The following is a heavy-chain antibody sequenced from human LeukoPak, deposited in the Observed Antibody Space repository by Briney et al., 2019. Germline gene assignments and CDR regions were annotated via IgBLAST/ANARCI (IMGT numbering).Heavy chain of an antibody. CDR1: GFTFSSYV. J-gene: IGHJ4*02. V-gene: IGHV3-15*01. CDR3: AKPHFDY. Sequence: GGSLRLSCAASGFTFSSYVMHWVRQAPGKGLEWVGRIKSKTDGGTTDYAAPVKGRFTISRDNSKNTLYLQMNSLRAEDTAVYYCAKPHFDYWGQGTLVTVSS. CDR2: IKSKTDGGTT.